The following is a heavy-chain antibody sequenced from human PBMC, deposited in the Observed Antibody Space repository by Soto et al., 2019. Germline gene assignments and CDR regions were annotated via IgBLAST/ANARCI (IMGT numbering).Heavy chain of an antibody. Sequence: QVQLVESGGGVVQPGRSLRLSCAASGFTFSSYVMHWFRQAPGKGLEWVAVISYDGSDKYYADSVKGRVTISRDNSRNTLYLQMNSLRAEDTAVYYCARDSPSTGYTPYCWGQGTLVIVSS. CDR2: ISYDGSDK. CDR3: ARDSPSTGYTPYC. J-gene: IGHJ4*02. CDR1: GFTFSSYV. V-gene: IGHV3-30*04. D-gene: IGHD3-22*01.